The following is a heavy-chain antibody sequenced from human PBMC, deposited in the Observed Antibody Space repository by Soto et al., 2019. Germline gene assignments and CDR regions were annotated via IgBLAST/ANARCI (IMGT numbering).Heavy chain of an antibody. D-gene: IGHD6-6*01. CDR1: GASFSGYY. Sequence: SETLSLTCSVYGASFSGYYWSWFRQSPGKGLEWIGEIHHSGSTHYNPSLKSRLTFSIDESQSQFYMMLTSVTAADTALYFCARGHSTSGYDSWGQGSLVTVSS. V-gene: IGHV4-34*01. J-gene: IGHJ4*02. CDR2: IHHSGST. CDR3: ARGHSTSGYDS.